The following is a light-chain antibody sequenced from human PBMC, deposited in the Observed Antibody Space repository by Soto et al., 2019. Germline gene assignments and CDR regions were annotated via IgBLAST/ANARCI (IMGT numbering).Light chain of an antibody. CDR3: AASDDSLNTHLV. V-gene: IGLV1-44*01. CDR2: SND. CDR1: SSNIGWNT. Sequence: QSALTHPPSASGTPGRTVTVSCSGGSSNIGWNTVSWDQQYPDTAPKLLTYSNDNRASGVPDRVSGSKSGTSASLAISGLQSEDEADDYCAASDDSLNTHLVFGGG. J-gene: IGLJ2*01.